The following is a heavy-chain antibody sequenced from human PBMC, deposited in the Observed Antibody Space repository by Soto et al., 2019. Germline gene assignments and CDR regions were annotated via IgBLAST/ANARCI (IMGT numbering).Heavy chain of an antibody. CDR1: GFSLSTSGMC. Sequence: ESGPTLVNPTQTLTLTCTFSGFSLSTSGMCVSWIRQPPGKALEWLALIDWDDDKYYSTSLKTRLTISKDTSKNQVVLTLTNMDPVDTATHYCARIRRIAARPGYYYDGMNVWGQGTTVTVSS. D-gene: IGHD6-6*01. CDR3: ARIRRIAARPGYYYDGMNV. CDR2: IDWDDDK. V-gene: IGHV2-70*01. J-gene: IGHJ6*02.